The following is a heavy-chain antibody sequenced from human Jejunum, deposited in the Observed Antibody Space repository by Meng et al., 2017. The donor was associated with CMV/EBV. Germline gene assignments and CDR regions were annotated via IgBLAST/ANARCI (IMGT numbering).Heavy chain of an antibody. Sequence: VSSKASGYMFTRYPMHWVRQAPGQGLEWMGMINPSTGSTTYTEKFQGRVTMTSDTSTSTVYMEMTSLRPEDTAIYYCARDSPLVYWGQGTLVTVSS. V-gene: IGHV1-46*01. CDR1: GYMFTRYP. CDR2: INPSTGST. CDR3: ARDSPLVY. J-gene: IGHJ4*02.